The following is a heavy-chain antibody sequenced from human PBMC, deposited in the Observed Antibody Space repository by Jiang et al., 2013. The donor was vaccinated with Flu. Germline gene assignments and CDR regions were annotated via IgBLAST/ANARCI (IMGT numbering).Heavy chain of an antibody. CDR3: ARLGNPAVAAPVY. CDR2: IYSSGST. Sequence: TLSLTCTVSGDSMSSYFWSWIRQPPGKGLEWIGYIYSSGSTNYHPSLKSRVTISIDTSNNQFSLQLSSVTAADTALYYCARLGNPAVAAPVYWGQGTLVTVSS. CDR1: GDSMSSYF. V-gene: IGHV4-59*08. D-gene: IGHD2-2*01. J-gene: IGHJ4*02.